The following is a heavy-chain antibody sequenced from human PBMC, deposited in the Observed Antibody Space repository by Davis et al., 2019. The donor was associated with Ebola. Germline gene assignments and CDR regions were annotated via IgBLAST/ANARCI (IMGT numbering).Heavy chain of an antibody. J-gene: IGHJ4*02. Sequence: SETLSLTCAVYGGSFSGYYWSWIRQPPGKGLEWMGEINHSGSTNYNPSLKSRVTISVDTSKNQFSLKLSSVTAADTAVYYCHLVYAMGFDYWGQGTLVTVSS. V-gene: IGHV4-34*01. D-gene: IGHD2-8*01. CDR3: HLVYAMGFDY. CDR2: INHSGST. CDR1: GGSFSGYY.